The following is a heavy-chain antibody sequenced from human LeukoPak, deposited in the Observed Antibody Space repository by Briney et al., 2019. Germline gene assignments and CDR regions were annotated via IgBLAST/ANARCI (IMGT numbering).Heavy chain of an antibody. D-gene: IGHD6-13*01. V-gene: IGHV4-61*05. CDR2: IYYSGST. CDR1: GGSISSSSYY. Sequence: SETLSLTCTVSGGSISSSSYYWGWIRQPPGKGLEWIGYIYYSGSTNYNPSLKSRVTISVDTSKNQFSLKLSSVTAADTAVYYCARGSAAGTRSYYYYYMDVWGKGTTVTVSS. CDR3: ARGSAAGTRSYYYYYMDV. J-gene: IGHJ6*03.